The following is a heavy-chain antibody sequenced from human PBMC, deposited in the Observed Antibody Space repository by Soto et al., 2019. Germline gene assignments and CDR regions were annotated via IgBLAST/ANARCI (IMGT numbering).Heavy chain of an antibody. CDR3: ARLVYDTRLNYMYFDF. CDR2: IFHDGTA. CDR1: GVSISSGNW. D-gene: IGHD3-10*01. J-gene: IGHJ4*02. V-gene: IGHV4-4*02. Sequence: SETLSLTGAVSGVSISSGNWWTLVRQSPQRGLEYIGEIFHDGTANYYPSFERRVAISVDTSKNQFSLKLTSVTAADTAIYFCARLVYDTRLNYMYFDFWGKGTLVNVSS.